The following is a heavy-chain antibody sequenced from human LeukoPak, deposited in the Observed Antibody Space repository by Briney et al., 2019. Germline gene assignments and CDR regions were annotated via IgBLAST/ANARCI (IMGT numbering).Heavy chain of an antibody. J-gene: IGHJ4*02. V-gene: IGHV4-59*02. CDR3: ARVGTGTIDY. D-gene: IGHD1-1*01. CDR2: LYYSGST. Sequence: QVQLQESGPGLVKPSETLALTCTVSGGSVSGYYWGWIRQPPGKGLEWIGYLYYSGSTNYHPSLKSRVTISVDTSKNQFSLKLSSVTAADTGFYYCARVGTGTIDYWGQGTLVTVSS. CDR1: GGSVSGYY.